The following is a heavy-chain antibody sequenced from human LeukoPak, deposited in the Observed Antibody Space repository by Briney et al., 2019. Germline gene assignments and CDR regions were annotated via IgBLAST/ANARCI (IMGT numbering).Heavy chain of an antibody. D-gene: IGHD4-11*01. CDR1: GFTFSSYW. Sequence: GGSLRLSCAASGFTFSSYWMNWARQAPGKGLEWVASINHNGNVNYYVDSVKGRFTTSRDTSKNTLYLQMNNLRAEDTAVYYCARDLDYRIDPWGQGALVTVSS. CDR3: ARDLDYRIDP. CDR2: INHNGNVN. J-gene: IGHJ5*02. V-gene: IGHV3-7*03.